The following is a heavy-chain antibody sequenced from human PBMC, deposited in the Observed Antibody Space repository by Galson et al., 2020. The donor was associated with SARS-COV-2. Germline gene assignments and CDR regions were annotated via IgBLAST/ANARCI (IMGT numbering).Heavy chain of an antibody. CDR2: VDKSGTT. Sequence: KASETLSLTCSVSNGSLSSSPYYWGWIRQPPGKGLEWIGSVDKSGTTYYNPSLKSRLTISIDTSKNQFSLKLRSVTAADTAVYYCARDAPDDSDYWGQGKLVTVSS. D-gene: IGHD2-21*02. CDR1: NGSLSSSPYY. CDR3: ARDAPDDSDY. V-gene: IGHV4-39*07. J-gene: IGHJ4*02.